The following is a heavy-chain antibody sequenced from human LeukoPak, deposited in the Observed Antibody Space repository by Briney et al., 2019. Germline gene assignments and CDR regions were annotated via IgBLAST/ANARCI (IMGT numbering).Heavy chain of an antibody. CDR1: GGSISSYY. J-gene: IGHJ2*01. D-gene: IGHD3-10*01. Sequence: SETLSLTCTVSGGSISSYYWSWIRQPPGKGLEWIGYIYYSGSTNYNPYLKSRVTISVDTSKNQFSLKLSSVTAADTAVYYCARRSLWFGELHYWYFDLWGRGTLVTVSS. CDR3: ARRSLWFGELHYWYFDL. CDR2: IYYSGST. V-gene: IGHV4-59*08.